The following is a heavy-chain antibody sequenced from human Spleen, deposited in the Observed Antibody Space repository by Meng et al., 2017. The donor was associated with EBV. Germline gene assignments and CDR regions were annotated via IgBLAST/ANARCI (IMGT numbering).Heavy chain of an antibody. CDR3: ARQWVGDTLGFYDS. D-gene: IGHD1-26*01. V-gene: IGHV4-39*01. J-gene: IGHJ4*02. CDR2: VYDSGHT. Sequence: QGQREESGPGLVKPSETLSLTCTVSGGSISGSSYYWGWIRQTPERGLDWIGSVYDSGHTYYNPSLKGRVTISVETSTNQFSLKMSFVSAADTAKYYCARQWVGDTLGFYDSWGQGTLVTVPS. CDR1: GGSISGSSYY.